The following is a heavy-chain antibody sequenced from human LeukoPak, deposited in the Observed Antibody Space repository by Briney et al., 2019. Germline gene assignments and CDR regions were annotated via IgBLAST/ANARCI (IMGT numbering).Heavy chain of an antibody. V-gene: IGHV4-61*01. CDR2: IYYSGST. D-gene: IGHD5-24*01. CDR1: GGSVSSGSYY. Sequence: SETLSLTCTVSGGSVSSGSYYWSWIRQPPGKGLEWIGYIYYSGSTNYNPSLKSRVTISVDTSKNQFSLKLSSVTAADTAVYYCVRETEMANLDYWGQGTLVTVSS. CDR3: VRETEMANLDY. J-gene: IGHJ4*02.